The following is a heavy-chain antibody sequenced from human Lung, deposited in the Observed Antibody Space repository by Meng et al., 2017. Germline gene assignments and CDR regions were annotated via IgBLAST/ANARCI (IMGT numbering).Heavy chain of an antibody. D-gene: IGHD6-25*01. CDR3: ARDEDISAAGKLFGDY. Sequence: QGQLGQSGAEVKKPGASVKVSCKPSGYNFPDYYIHWVRRAPGQGLEWMGRINPKSGDTHYAQKFRARVTMTGDTSISTAYMELSGLRSDDTAMYYCARDEDISAAGKLFGDYWGQGTLVTVPS. J-gene: IGHJ4*02. CDR1: GYNFPDYY. CDR2: INPKSGDT. V-gene: IGHV1-2*06.